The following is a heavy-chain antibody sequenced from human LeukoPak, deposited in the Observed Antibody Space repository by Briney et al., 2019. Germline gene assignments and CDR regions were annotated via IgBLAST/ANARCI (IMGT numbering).Heavy chain of an antibody. CDR1: GGTFSSYA. CDR3: ARDSTYYYDSSGYRDY. J-gene: IGHJ4*02. CDR2: IIPIFGTA. D-gene: IGHD3-22*01. V-gene: IGHV1-69*05. Sequence: SVKVSCKASGGTFSSYAISWVRQAPGQGLEWMGSIIPIFGTANYAQKFQGRVTITTDESMSTAYMELSSLRSEDTAVYYCARDSTYYYDSSGYRDYWGQGTLVTVSS.